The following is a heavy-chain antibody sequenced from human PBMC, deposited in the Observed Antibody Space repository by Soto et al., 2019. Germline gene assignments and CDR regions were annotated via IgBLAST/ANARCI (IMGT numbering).Heavy chain of an antibody. D-gene: IGHD5-18*01. CDR1: GYTFTSYG. CDR3: AGALGGDTAHDYYYGMDV. CDR2: ISAYNGNT. V-gene: IGHV1-18*01. J-gene: IGHJ6*02. Sequence: ASVKVSCKASGYTFTSYGISWVRQAPGQGLEWMGWISAYNGNTNYAQKLQGRVTMTTDTSTSTAYMELRSLRSDDTAVYYCAGALGGDTAHDYYYGMDVWGQGTTVTVSS.